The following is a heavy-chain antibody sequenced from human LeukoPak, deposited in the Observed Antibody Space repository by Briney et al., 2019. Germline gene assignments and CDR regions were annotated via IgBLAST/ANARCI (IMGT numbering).Heavy chain of an antibody. CDR1: GFTLSTYS. J-gene: IGHJ4*02. Sequence: SGGSLRLSCAASGFTLSTYSMNWVRQAPGKGLEWVSSISSSSSYIYYADSVKGRFTISRDNAKNSLYLQMNSLRAEDTAVYYCAREYKKEAAAGTGAFDYWGQGTLVTVSS. V-gene: IGHV3-21*01. CDR2: ISSSSSYI. CDR3: AREYKKEAAAGTGAFDY. D-gene: IGHD6-13*01.